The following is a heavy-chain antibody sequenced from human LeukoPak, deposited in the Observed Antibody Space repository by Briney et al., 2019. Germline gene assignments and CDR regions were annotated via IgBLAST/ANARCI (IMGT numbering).Heavy chain of an antibody. D-gene: IGHD6-19*01. J-gene: IGHJ1*01. V-gene: IGHV4-59*01. Sequence: SETLPLTCTVSGGSISSYSWSWIRQSPGKGLEWIGSFVTTARTYNPSFKSRVAMSLDTSKNQFSLSLKSLTTADSAIYYCARDTSVASGMQHWGQGTLVTVSS. CDR3: ARDTSVASGMQH. CDR2: FVTTAR. CDR1: GGSISSYS.